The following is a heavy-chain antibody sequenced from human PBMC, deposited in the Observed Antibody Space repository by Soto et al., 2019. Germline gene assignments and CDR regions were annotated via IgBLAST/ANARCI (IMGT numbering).Heavy chain of an antibody. Sequence: QVQLQESGPGLVKPSETLSLTCTVSGGSVSSGNYYWSWIRQPPGKGLEWIGYIYYSESTNYNPSLKSRVTISVDTSKNQSSLKLSSVTAADTAVYYCARTRTGITGTPIGYWGQGTLVTVSS. CDR2: IYYSEST. CDR1: GGSVSSGNYY. CDR3: ARTRTGITGTPIGY. D-gene: IGHD1-20*01. V-gene: IGHV4-61*01. J-gene: IGHJ4*02.